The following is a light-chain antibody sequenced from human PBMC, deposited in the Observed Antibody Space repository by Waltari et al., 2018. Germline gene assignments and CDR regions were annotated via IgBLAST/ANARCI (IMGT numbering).Light chain of an antibody. V-gene: IGLV2-14*03. CDR2: DVS. J-gene: IGLJ2*01. CDR3: SSFTTSSTLL. Sequence: QSALTQPASVSASPGESITISCTATSSDVGDFNSVSWYQQHPGKAPKLMIYDVSNRPSGVSHRFSGSKSGNTASLTISGLQAEAEAVYYCSSFTTSSTLLFGGGTKLTVL. CDR1: SSDVGDFNS.